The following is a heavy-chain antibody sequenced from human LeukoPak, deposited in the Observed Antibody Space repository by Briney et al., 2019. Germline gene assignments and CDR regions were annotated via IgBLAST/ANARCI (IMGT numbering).Heavy chain of an antibody. D-gene: IGHD6-19*01. CDR2: ISGSGGST. J-gene: IGHJ5*01. V-gene: IGHV3-23*01. CDR1: GFTFSSYA. CDR3: AKSCGGSGWWCFDS. Sequence: GGSLRLSCAASGFTFSSYAMSWVRQAPGKGLEWVSAISGSGGSTYYADSVKGRFTISRDNSKNTLHLQMNSLRAEDTAVYYCAKSCGGSGWWCFDSWGQGTLVTVSS.